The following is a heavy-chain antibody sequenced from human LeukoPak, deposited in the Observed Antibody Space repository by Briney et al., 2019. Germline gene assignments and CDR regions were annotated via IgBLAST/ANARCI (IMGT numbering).Heavy chain of an antibody. V-gene: IGHV4-34*01. CDR3: ARGGGIQLWSFDP. CDR1: GGSFSGYY. J-gene: IGHJ5*02. CDR2: INHSGST. D-gene: IGHD5-18*01. Sequence: SETLSLTCAVYGGSFSGYYWSWIRQPPGKGLEWIGEINHSGSTNYNPSLKSRVTISVDTSKNQFSLKLNSVTAADTAVYYCARGGGIQLWSFDPWGQGTLVTVSS.